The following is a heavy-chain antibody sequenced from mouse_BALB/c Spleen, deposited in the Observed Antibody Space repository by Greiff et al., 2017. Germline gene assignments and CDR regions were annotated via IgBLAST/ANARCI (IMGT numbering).Heavy chain of an antibody. CDR2: ISSGGSYT. V-gene: IGHV5-6-4*01. J-gene: IGHJ4*01. Sequence: EVKLVESGGGLVKPGGSLKLSCAASGFTFSSYTMSWVRQTPEKRLEWVATISSGGSYTYYPDSVKGRFTISRDNAKNTLYLQMSSLKSEDTAMYYCTRVATGYYYAMDYWGQGTSVTVSS. CDR1: GFTFSSYT. CDR3: TRVATGYYYAMDY.